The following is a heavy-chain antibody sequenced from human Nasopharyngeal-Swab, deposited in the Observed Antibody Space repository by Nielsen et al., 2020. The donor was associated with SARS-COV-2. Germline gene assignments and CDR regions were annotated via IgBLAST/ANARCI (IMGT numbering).Heavy chain of an antibody. V-gene: IGHV3-7*05. Sequence: VRQMPGKGLEWVANINSDGSVKFYVDSVKGRFTISRDNVYNSVYLQMSSLTAEDTAVYYCASAIAAAGSSWGQGTLVTVSS. CDR3: ASAIAAAGSS. J-gene: IGHJ5*02. CDR2: INSDGSVK. D-gene: IGHD6-13*01.